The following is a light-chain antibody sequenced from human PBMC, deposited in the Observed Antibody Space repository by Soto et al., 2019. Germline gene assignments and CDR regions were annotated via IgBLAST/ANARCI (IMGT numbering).Light chain of an antibody. J-gene: IGLJ2*01. CDR2: DVS. Sequence: QSVLTQPASVSGSPGQSITISCTGTSSDVGGYNYVSWYQQHPGKAPKLMIYDVSNRPSGVSNRFSGSKSGNTASLTISGLQAEDAADYYCSSYTSSSTPRVFGGGTKLTVL. CDR3: SSYTSSSTPRV. CDR1: SSDVGGYNY. V-gene: IGLV2-14*01.